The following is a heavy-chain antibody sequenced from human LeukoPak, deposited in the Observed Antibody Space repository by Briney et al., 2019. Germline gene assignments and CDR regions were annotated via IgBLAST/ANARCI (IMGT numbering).Heavy chain of an antibody. V-gene: IGHV3-21*01. D-gene: IGHD5-12*01. Sequence: GGSLRLSCAASGFTFSSYSMNWVRQAPGKGLEWVSSISSSSSYIYYADSVKGRFTISRDNAKNSLYLQMNSLRAEDTAVYYCARDRGYDFDWLDPWGQGTLVTVSS. CDR1: GFTFSSYS. CDR3: ARDRGYDFDWLDP. J-gene: IGHJ5*02. CDR2: ISSSSSYI.